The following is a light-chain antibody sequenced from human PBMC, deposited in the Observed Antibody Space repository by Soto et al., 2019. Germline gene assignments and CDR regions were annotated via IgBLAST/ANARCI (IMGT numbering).Light chain of an antibody. CDR1: SSDVGGYNY. Sequence: QSALTQPASVSGSPGQSITISCTGASSDVGGYNYVSWYQQHPGKAPKLMIYEVNNRPSGVSNRFSGSKSGNTASLTISGLQAEDEGDYYCSAYITSSTLVVFGGGTQLTVL. V-gene: IGLV2-14*01. CDR3: SAYITSSTLVV. CDR2: EVN. J-gene: IGLJ2*01.